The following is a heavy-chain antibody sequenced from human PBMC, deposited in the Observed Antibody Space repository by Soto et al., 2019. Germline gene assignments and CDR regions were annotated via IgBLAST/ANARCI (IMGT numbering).Heavy chain of an antibody. CDR3: TRQHLDVPVASAIDY. CDR1: GFTFSGST. V-gene: IGHV3-73*02. CDR2: IPSKTNTYAT. Sequence: EVQLVESGGGLVQPGGSLKLSCAASGFTFSGSTIHWVRQTSWKGLEWVGRIPSKTNTYATAYAASVKGRFTISRDDSKNTAYLQMDSLKTEDTAVYYCTRQHLDVPVASAIDYWGQGTLVTVSS. D-gene: IGHD6-19*01. J-gene: IGHJ4*02.